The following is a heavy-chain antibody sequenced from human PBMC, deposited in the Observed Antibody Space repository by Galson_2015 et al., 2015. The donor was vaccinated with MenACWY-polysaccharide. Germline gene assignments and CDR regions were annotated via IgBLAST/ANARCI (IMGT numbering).Heavy chain of an antibody. CDR3: AKDSTDFWSVAGRFDH. CDR1: A. Sequence: AMSWVRQAPGKGLEWVSAIRSSGATTYYADSVKGRFTISRDNSKNTLYLQMNSLRAEDTAVYYCAKDSTDFWSVAGRFDHWGQGTLVTVSS. V-gene: IGHV3-23*01. CDR2: IRSSGATT. D-gene: IGHD3-3*01. J-gene: IGHJ5*02.